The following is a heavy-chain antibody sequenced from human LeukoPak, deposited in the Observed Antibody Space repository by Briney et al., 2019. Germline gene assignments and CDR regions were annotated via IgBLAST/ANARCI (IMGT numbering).Heavy chain of an antibody. CDR2: IGSHTHTA. Sequence: GGSLRLSCAASGFTFSTYKMHWVRQAPGEGLEWVSFIGSHTHTAYYADSVTGRFTISRDNSKNMLYLQMNSLRDEDTAVYYCARHPDFWGQGTLVTVSS. J-gene: IGHJ4*02. CDR3: ARHPDF. V-gene: IGHV3-48*02. CDR1: GFTFSTYK.